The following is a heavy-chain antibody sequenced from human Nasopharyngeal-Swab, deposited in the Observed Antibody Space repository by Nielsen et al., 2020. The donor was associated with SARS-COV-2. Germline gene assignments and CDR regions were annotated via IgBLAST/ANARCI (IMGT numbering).Heavy chain of an antibody. Sequence: GGSLRLSCAASGFTFSSYEMNWVRQAPGKGLEWVSYISSSGSTIYYADSVKGRFTISRDNAKNSLYLQMNSLRAEDTAVYYCARVGLYYYDSSGPFDYWGQGTLVTVSS. CDR3: ARVGLYYYDSSGPFDY. CDR1: GFTFSSYE. CDR2: ISSSGSTI. J-gene: IGHJ4*02. D-gene: IGHD3-22*01. V-gene: IGHV3-48*03.